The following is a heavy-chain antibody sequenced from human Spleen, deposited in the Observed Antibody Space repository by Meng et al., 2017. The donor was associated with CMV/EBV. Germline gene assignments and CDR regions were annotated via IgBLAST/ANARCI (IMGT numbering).Heavy chain of an antibody. CDR1: GFTFSSYS. D-gene: IGHD2-2*01. J-gene: IGHJ6*02. CDR2: ISSSSSTI. V-gene: IGHV3-48*04. Sequence: GESLKISCAASGFTFSSYSMNWVRQAPGKGLEWVSYISSSSSTIYYADSVKGRFTISRDNAKNSLYLQMNSLRAEDTAVYYCARDEIPATALSYYYGMDVWGQGTTVTVSS. CDR3: ARDEIPATALSYYYGMDV.